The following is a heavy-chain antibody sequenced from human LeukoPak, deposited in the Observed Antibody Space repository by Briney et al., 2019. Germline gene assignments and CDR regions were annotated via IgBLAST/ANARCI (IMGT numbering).Heavy chain of an antibody. Sequence: SETLSLTCTVSGGSISSYYWGWIRQPPGKGLEWIGNIYYSGSTYYNPSLKSRVTISVDTSTNQFSLKLSSVTAADTAVYYCARQAPSTYYAFWSGYRQYYFAQWGQGTLVTVSS. CDR1: GGSISSYY. D-gene: IGHD3-3*01. J-gene: IGHJ4*02. V-gene: IGHV4-39*01. CDR2: IYYSGST. CDR3: ARQAPSTYYAFWSGYRQYYFAQ.